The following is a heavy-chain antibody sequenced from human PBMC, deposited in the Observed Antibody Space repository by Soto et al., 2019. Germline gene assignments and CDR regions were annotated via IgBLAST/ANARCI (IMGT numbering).Heavy chain of an antibody. CDR3: ARRKERSGPHYCDY. V-gene: IGHV1-8*01. CDR2: MNPSTGNT. CDR1: GLTFSTYD. J-gene: IGHJ4*02. Sequence: ASVKVSSKTSGLTFSTYDISWVRQPFGQRLEWMGWMNPSTGNTGYAQNFQGRVTVTRNTSISTAYMELSRLRSEDTAVYFCARRKERSGPHYCDYWGQGTLVTVS. D-gene: IGHD6-25*01.